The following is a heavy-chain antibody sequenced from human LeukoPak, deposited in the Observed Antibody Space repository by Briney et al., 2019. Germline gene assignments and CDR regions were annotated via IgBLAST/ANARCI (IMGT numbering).Heavy chain of an antibody. Sequence: PGGSLRLSCAASGFTFYDYTMHWVRQAPGKGLEWVSLISWDGGSTYYADSVKGRFTISRDNSKNSLYLQMNSLRTEDTALYYCAKDIVPYSYGPPGYWGQGTLVTVSS. V-gene: IGHV3-43*01. CDR3: AKDIVPYSYGPPGY. D-gene: IGHD5-18*01. CDR1: GFTFYDYT. J-gene: IGHJ4*02. CDR2: ISWDGGST.